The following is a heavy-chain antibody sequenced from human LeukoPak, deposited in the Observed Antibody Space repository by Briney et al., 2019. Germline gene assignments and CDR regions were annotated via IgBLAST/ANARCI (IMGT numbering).Heavy chain of an antibody. Sequence: GGSLRLPCAASGFTFSSYGMSWVRQAPGKGLEWVSAISGSGGSTYYADSVKGRFTISRDNSKNTLYLQMNSLRAEDTAVYYCAKDSFYYDSSYSFDIWGQGTMVTVSS. CDR3: AKDSFYYDSSYSFDI. V-gene: IGHV3-23*01. J-gene: IGHJ3*02. CDR2: ISGSGGST. D-gene: IGHD3-22*01. CDR1: GFTFSSYG.